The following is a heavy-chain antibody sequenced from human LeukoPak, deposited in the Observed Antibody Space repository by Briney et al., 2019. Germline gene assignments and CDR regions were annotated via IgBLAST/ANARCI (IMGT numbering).Heavy chain of an antibody. CDR2: ISYDGNNK. V-gene: IGHV3-30*18. J-gene: IGHJ4*02. CDR3: AKGLGDSSGYLSNY. Sequence: GGSLRLSCAASGFTFGNHGMHWVRQPPGKGLEWVALISYDGNNKYYADSVKGRFTISRDNSKNTLYLQMSSLRDEDTAVYYCAKGLGDSSGYLSNYWGQGTLVTVSS. CDR1: GFTFGNHG. D-gene: IGHD3-22*01.